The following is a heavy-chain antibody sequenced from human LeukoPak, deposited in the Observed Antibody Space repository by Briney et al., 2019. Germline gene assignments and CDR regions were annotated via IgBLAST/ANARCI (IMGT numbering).Heavy chain of an antibody. J-gene: IGHJ6*04. Sequence: PGGSLRLSCAASGFTFSSYEMNWVRQAPGKGLEWVSYISSSGSTIYYADSVKGRFTISRDNAKNSLYLQMNSLRAEDTAVYYCARDSKLDIVATSTYYYYGMDVWGKGTTVTVSS. V-gene: IGHV3-48*03. D-gene: IGHD5-12*01. CDR1: GFTFSSYE. CDR2: ISSSGSTI. CDR3: ARDSKLDIVATSTYYYYGMDV.